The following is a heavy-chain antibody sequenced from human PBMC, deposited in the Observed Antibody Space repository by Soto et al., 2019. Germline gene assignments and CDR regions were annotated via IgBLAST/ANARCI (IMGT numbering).Heavy chain of an antibody. Sequence: GGSLRLSCAASGFTFSNYWMSWVRQAPGKGLEWVANIKQDGSESNYADSVKGRFTISRDNAENSLYLQMTSLRAEDTAVYYCAKDHGMDVWGQGATVTVSS. CDR2: IKQDGSES. V-gene: IGHV3-7*01. J-gene: IGHJ6*02. CDR1: GFTFSNYW. CDR3: AKDHGMDV.